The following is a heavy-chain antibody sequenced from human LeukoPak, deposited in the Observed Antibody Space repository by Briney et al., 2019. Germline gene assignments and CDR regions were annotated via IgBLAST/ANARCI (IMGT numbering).Heavy chain of an antibody. D-gene: IGHD4-23*01. CDR3: ASGRFDDYGGFERGDYFDS. CDR2: IYYSEFT. Sequence: NPSETLSLTCTVSGGPIDSNNAYWAWIRQPPGKGLEWIGSIYYSEFTHDNPSLKSRVSISVDTSTNQFSLKLDSVTAVDTAVYYCASGRFDDYGGFERGDYFDSWGQGTLVTVSS. CDR1: GGPIDSNNAY. V-gene: IGHV4-39*01. J-gene: IGHJ4*02.